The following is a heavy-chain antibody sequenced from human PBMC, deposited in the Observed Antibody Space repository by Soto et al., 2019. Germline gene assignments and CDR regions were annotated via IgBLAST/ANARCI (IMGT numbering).Heavy chain of an antibody. CDR1: GFTFSSYG. Sequence: PGGSLRLSCAASGFTFSSYGMHWVRQAPGKGLEWVAVIWYDGSNKYYADSVKGRFTISRDNSKNTLYLQMNSLRAEDTAVYYCASEFGLVPAAISPGMDVWGQGTTVTVSS. CDR3: ASEFGLVPAAISPGMDV. J-gene: IGHJ6*02. CDR2: IWYDGSNK. D-gene: IGHD2-2*01. V-gene: IGHV3-33*01.